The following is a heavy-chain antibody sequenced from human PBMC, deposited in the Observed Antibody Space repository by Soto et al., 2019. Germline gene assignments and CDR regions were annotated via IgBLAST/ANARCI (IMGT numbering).Heavy chain of an antibody. V-gene: IGHV1-46*01. CDR2: INPWGGST. CDR3: ARYDSSGYYWPYYYYGMDV. CDR1: GYTFTSYY. Sequence: ASVKVSCKTSGYTFTSYYMHWVRQAPGQGLEWMGTINPWGGSTSYAQKFQGRVTMTSDSSTSTVYMQMNSLRAEDTAVYYCARYDSSGYYWPYYYYGMDVWGQGTTVTVSS. J-gene: IGHJ6*02. D-gene: IGHD3-22*01.